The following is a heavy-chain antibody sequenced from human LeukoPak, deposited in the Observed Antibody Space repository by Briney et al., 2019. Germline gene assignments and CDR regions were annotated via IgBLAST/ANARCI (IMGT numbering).Heavy chain of an antibody. D-gene: IGHD5-24*01. V-gene: IGHV3-66*01. CDR2: IDSSGST. J-gene: IGHJ6*02. CDR3: ASRDKGYYYGMDV. CDR1: GFTFSSYE. Sequence: GGSLRLSCAASGFTFSSYEMNWVRQAPGKGLEWVSYIDSSGSTYYADSVKGRFTISRDNSKNTLYLQMNSLRAEDTAVYYCASRDKGYYYGMDVWGQGTTVTVSS.